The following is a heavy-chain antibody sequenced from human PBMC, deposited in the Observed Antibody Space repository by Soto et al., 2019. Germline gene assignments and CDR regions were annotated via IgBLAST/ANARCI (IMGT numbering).Heavy chain of an antibody. V-gene: IGHV1-69*01. D-gene: IGHD3-22*01. CDR2: IIPIFGTA. J-gene: IGHJ6*02. Sequence: QVQLVQSGAEVKKPGSSVKVSCKASGGTFSSYVISWVRQAPGQGLEWMGGIIPIFGTANYAQKFQGRVTITADESTSTAYMELSSLRSEDTAVYYCARAEQSGYLYYYYGMDVWGQGTTVTVSS. CDR1: GGTFSSYV. CDR3: ARAEQSGYLYYYYGMDV.